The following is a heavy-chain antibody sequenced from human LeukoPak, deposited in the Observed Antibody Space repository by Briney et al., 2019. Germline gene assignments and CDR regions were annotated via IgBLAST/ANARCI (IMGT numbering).Heavy chain of an antibody. Sequence: GGSLTLSCSRSGFTFSSYAMSGVRQAPRRGVEWVSRISVSGGSTYYAHPVKGRFTISREHSKSTVHLQVTIRRPQDPALFTFAKALKGSRVLFDSWGQGTLVTVSS. D-gene: IGHD3-10*01. CDR1: GFTFSSYA. J-gene: IGHJ4*02. V-gene: IGHV3-23*01. CDR3: AKALKGSRVLFDS. CDR2: ISVSGGST.